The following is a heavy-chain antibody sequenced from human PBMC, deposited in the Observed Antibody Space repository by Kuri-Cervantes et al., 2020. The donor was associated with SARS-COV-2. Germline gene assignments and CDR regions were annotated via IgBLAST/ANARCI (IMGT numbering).Heavy chain of an antibody. Sequence: ASVKVSCKASGYTFTSYAMHWVRQAPGQRLEWMGWINAGNGNTKYSQKFQGRVTITRDTSASTAYMELSSLRSEDTAVYYCARDTYWSITSCYRGGMDVWGQGTMVTVSS. CDR1: GYTFTSYA. J-gene: IGHJ6*02. CDR2: INAGNGNT. D-gene: IGHD2-2*02. V-gene: IGHV1-3*01. CDR3: ARDTYWSITSCYRGGMDV.